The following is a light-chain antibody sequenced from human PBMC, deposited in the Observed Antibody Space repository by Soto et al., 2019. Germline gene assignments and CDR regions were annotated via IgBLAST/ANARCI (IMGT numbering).Light chain of an antibody. CDR1: QSISNY. J-gene: IGKJ1*01. V-gene: IGKV1-39*01. Sequence: DIHLTQSPSSLSASVGDRITITCRASQSISNYLNWYQQKPGKAPKIMIYAASGLQSGVPSRFSGSGSGTDFTLTISSLKPEDFETYYCQQSYSFSWTFGQGTKVDIK. CDR2: AAS. CDR3: QQSYSFSWT.